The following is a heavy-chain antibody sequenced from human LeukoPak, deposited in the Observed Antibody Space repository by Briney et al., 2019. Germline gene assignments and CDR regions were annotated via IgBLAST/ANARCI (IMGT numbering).Heavy chain of an antibody. Sequence: SETLSLTCTVSGGSISSSSYYWGWIRQPPGKGLEWIGSIYYSGSTYYNPSLKSRVTISVDTPKNQFSLKLSSVTAADTAVYYCARQFGGNSALRAYYYGSGSYSPPGHWFDPWGQGTLVTVSS. CDR2: IYYSGST. V-gene: IGHV4-39*01. CDR3: ARQFGGNSALRAYYYGSGSYSPPGHWFDP. J-gene: IGHJ5*02. CDR1: GGSISSSSYY. D-gene: IGHD3-10*01.